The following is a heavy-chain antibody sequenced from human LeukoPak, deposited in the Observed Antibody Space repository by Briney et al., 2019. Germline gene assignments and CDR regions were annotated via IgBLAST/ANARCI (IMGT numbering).Heavy chain of an antibody. J-gene: IGHJ4*02. D-gene: IGHD1-1*01. CDR1: GDSVSSNSAA. Sequence: SQTLSLTCAISGDSVSSNSAAWNWIRQSPSSSLEWLGRTYYRSKWYNDYAVSVKSRITINPDTSKNQFSLKLSSVTAADTAVYYCARGPTTGTTGYWGQGTLVTVSS. CDR3: ARGPTTGTTGY. V-gene: IGHV6-1*01. CDR2: TYYRSKWYN.